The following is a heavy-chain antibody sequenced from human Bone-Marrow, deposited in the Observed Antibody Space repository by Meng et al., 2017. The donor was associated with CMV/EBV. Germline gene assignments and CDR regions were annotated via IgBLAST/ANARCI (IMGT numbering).Heavy chain of an antibody. V-gene: IGHV3-30-3*01. CDR2: ISYDGSDK. CDR1: GFTFSSYA. CDR3: AIAYFSGASLYYYYGLDV. D-gene: IGHD3-16*01. J-gene: IGHJ6*02. Sequence: GGSLRLSCAASGFTFSSYAMHWVRQAPGKGLEWVAVISYDGSDKYYADSVKGRFTISRDNSRNTLYLQMNSLRAEDTAVYYSAIAYFSGASLYYYYGLDVWGQGTTVTVSS.